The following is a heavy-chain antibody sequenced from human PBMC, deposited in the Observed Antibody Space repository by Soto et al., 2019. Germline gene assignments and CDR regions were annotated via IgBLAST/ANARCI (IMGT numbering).Heavy chain of an antibody. J-gene: IGHJ6*02. D-gene: IGHD2-15*01. CDR3: ARIYCSGGSCYHYGMDV. CDR2: IIPIFGTA. CDR1: GGTFSSYA. V-gene: IGHV1-69*13. Sequence: RASVKVSCKASGGTFSSYAISWVRQAPGQGLEWMGGIIPIFGTANYAQKFQGRVTITADESTSTAYMELSSLRSEDTAVYYCARIYCSGGSCYHYGMDVWGQGTTVTVSS.